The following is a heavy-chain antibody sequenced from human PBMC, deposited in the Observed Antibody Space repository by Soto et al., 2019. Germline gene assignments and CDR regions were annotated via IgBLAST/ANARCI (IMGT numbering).Heavy chain of an antibody. Sequence: GESLKISCKGSGYSFAGYWITWVRQKPGKGLEWMGRIDPSDSQTYYSPSFRGHVTISATKSITTVFLQWGSLRASDTAMYYCARQIYDSDTGPNFKYYFDSWGQGTPVTVSS. CDR3: ARQIYDSDTGPNFKYYFDS. J-gene: IGHJ4*02. V-gene: IGHV5-10-1*01. D-gene: IGHD3-22*01. CDR1: GYSFAGYW. CDR2: IDPSDSQT.